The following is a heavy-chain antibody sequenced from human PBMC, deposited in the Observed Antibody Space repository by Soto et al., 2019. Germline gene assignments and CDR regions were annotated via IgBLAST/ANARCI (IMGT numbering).Heavy chain of an antibody. CDR3: ARRIVVVVAATQYLDY. CDR1: GGSISSGGYS. V-gene: IGHV4-30-2*01. D-gene: IGHD2-15*01. CDR2: IYHSGST. J-gene: IGHJ4*02. Sequence: SETLSLTCAVSGGSISSGGYSWSWIRQPPGKGLEWIGYIYHSGSTYYNPSLKSRVTISVDTSKNQFSLKLSSVTAADTAVYYCARRIVVVVAATQYLDYWGQGTLVTVSS.